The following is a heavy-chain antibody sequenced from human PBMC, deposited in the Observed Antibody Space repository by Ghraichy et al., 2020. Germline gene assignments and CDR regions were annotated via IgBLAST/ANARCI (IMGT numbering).Heavy chain of an antibody. Sequence: GGSLRLSCAASGFTFSSYAMSWVRQAPGKGLEWVSTISGSGGSTYYADSVKGRFTISRDNSKNTLSLQMNSLRADDTAVYYCAKDKGLEYYFDYWGQGTLVTVSS. CDR2: ISGSGGST. CDR3: AKDKGLEYYFDY. CDR1: GFTFSSYA. V-gene: IGHV3-23*01. J-gene: IGHJ4*02.